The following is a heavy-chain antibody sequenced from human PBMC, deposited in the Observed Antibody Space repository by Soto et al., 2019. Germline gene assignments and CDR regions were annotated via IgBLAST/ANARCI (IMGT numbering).Heavy chain of an antibody. CDR1: GGTFSSFA. Sequence: QVPLVQSGAEVKKPGSSVKVSCKASGGTFSSFAISWVRQAPGQGLEWVGGFVPVSGIVTIAQSFQGRVKVSADGSPSTVYMELTSLRSEDTAVYYCVTEVYGDDGGGVYDYYGMNVWGQGTTVIVTS. CDR3: VTEVYGDDGGGVYDYYGMNV. J-gene: IGHJ6*02. D-gene: IGHD4-17*01. CDR2: FVPVSGIV. V-gene: IGHV1-69*01.